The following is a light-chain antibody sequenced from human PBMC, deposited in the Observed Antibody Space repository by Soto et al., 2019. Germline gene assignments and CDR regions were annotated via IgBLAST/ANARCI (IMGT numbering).Light chain of an antibody. J-gene: IGKJ1*01. CDR1: QSVSSSY. V-gene: IGKV3-20*01. Sequence: GTLSLSNGERATLSCRASQSVSSSYLAWYQQKPGQAPRLLIYGASSRATGIPDRFSGSGSGTDFTLTIIRLEPEDFAVYYCHQYGSSPRTFGQGTKVDI. CDR2: GAS. CDR3: HQYGSSPRT.